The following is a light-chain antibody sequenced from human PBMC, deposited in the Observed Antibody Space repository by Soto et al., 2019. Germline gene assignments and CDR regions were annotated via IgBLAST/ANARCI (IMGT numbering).Light chain of an antibody. V-gene: IGKV1-8*01. Sequence: AIRMTQSPSSFSASTGDRVTITCRASQGISSYLAWYQQKPGKAPKLLIYAASTLQSGVPSRFSGSGSGTDFTLTISCLPSEDFATYYCQQYYSYPPVFGPGTKVDIK. CDR1: QGISSY. CDR3: QQYYSYPPV. CDR2: AAS. J-gene: IGKJ3*01.